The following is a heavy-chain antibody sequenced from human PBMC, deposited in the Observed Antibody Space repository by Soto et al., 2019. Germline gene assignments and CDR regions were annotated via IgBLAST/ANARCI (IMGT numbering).Heavy chain of an antibody. D-gene: IGHD3-3*01. CDR2: INHSGST. V-gene: IGHV4-34*01. Sequence: SETLSLTCAVYGGSFSGYYWSWILQPPGKGLEWIGEINHSGSTNYNPSLKSRVTISVDTSKNQFSLKLSSVTAADTAVYYCARDERITIFGVVKGYCYYGMDVWGQGTTVTVSS. CDR3: ARDERITIFGVVKGYCYYGMDV. J-gene: IGHJ6*02. CDR1: GGSFSGYY.